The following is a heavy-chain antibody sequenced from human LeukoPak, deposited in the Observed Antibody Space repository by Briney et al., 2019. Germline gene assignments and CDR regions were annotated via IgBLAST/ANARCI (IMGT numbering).Heavy chain of an antibody. Sequence: GGSLRLSCVGSGFTFSKYWMNWVRQAPGKGLEWVSTVNADGGNTYYADSVKGRFTISRDNSKSTLILQMNSLRVEDTALYYCTKRVKYGGTWDHFADWGQGTLVTVSS. D-gene: IGHD1-26*01. CDR2: VNADGGNT. V-gene: IGHV3-23*01. J-gene: IGHJ4*02. CDR1: GFTFSKYW. CDR3: TKRVKYGGTWDHFAD.